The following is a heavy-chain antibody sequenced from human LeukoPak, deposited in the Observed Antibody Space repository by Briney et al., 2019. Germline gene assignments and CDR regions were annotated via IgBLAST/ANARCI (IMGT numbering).Heavy chain of an antibody. V-gene: IGHV3-7*01. Sequence: GGSLGLSCAASGFTFSSYYMSWVRQAPGRGLEWVANIKEDGSEKYYVDSVKGRLTISRGNAKNSLYLQMNSLRAEDTAVYYCTRDFQGRYHYHMDVWGKGTTVTVSS. CDR2: IKEDGSEK. CDR3: TRDFQGRYHYHMDV. CDR1: GFTFSSYY. D-gene: IGHD3-10*01. J-gene: IGHJ6*03.